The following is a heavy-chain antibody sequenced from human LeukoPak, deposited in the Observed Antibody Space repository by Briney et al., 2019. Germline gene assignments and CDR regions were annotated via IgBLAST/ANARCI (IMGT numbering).Heavy chain of an antibody. J-gene: IGHJ4*02. CDR3: ARALLATVTTGFDY. D-gene: IGHD4-17*01. Sequence: PSQTLSLTCTVSGGSISSGDYYWSWIRQPPGKGLEWIGYIYYSGSTYYNPSLKSRVTISVDTSKHQFSLKLSSVTAADTAVYYCARALLATVTTGFDYWGQGTLVTVSS. CDR2: IYYSGST. V-gene: IGHV4-30-4*08. CDR1: GGSISSGDYY.